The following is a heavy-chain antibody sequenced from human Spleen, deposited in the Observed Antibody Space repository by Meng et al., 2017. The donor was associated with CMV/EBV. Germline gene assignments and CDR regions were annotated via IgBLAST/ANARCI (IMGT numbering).Heavy chain of an antibody. J-gene: IGHJ6*02. Sequence: LSLTCAASGFTFSSYDMHWVRQATGKGLEWVSAIGTAGDTYYPGSVKGRFTISRENAKSSLYLQMNILRAGETAVYYCARGPRYYYDSGSYANYGMDVWGQGTTVTVSS. CDR3: ARGPRYYYDSGSYANYGMDV. D-gene: IGHD3-10*01. CDR2: IGTAGDT. CDR1: GFTFSSYD. V-gene: IGHV3-13*01.